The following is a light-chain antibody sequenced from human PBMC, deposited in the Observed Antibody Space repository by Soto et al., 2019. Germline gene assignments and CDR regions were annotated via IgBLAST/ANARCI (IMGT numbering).Light chain of an antibody. V-gene: IGLV2-14*03. CDR1: SSDIGAYNF. CDR2: DVS. Sequence: QSALTQPASVSGSPGQSITFSCTGTSSDIGAYNFVSWYQQHPGKAPKLMIFDVSVRPSGFSNRYSGSKSGTTASLTISGLQTEDEDDYYCSSYARGDSYCVVFGGGTKLTVL. CDR3: SSYARGDSYCVV. J-gene: IGLJ2*01.